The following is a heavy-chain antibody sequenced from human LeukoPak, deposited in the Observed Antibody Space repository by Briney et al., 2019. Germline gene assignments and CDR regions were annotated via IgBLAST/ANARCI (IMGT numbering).Heavy chain of an antibody. D-gene: IGHD3-10*01. CDR3: GADSMPRGVFSYAFDI. Sequence: TSVKVSCKASGFTFTSSSLQWVRQARGQRLEWLGWILVGRSETNAAQNYPKRLTMTTNMSTRTAYMELSSLRSEDTAVYYCGADSMPRGVFSYAFDIWGQGTMVTASS. CDR2: ILVGRSET. V-gene: IGHV1-58*01. CDR1: GFTFTSSS. J-gene: IGHJ3*02.